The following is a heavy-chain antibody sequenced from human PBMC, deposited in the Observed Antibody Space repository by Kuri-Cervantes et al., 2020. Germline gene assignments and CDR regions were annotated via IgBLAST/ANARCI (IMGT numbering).Heavy chain of an antibody. CDR1: GGSFSGYY. Sequence: SETLSPTCAVYGGSFSGYYWSWIRQPPGKGLEWIGEINHSGSTNNNPSLKSRVTISVDTSKNQFSLKLSSVTAADTAVYYCARGPTAIGSSGYFDYWGQGTLVTVSS. CDR3: ARGPTAIGSSGYFDY. J-gene: IGHJ4*02. CDR2: INHSGST. D-gene: IGHD3-22*01. V-gene: IGHV4-34*01.